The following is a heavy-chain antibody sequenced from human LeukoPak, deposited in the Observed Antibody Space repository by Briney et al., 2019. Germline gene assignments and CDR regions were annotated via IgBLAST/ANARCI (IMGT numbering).Heavy chain of an antibody. V-gene: IGHV5-51*01. CDR1: GYRFTSYW. CDR3: ARQGGLGCSGGSWIYYYYYMDV. D-gene: IGHD2-15*01. Sequence: TGESLKISCKGSGYRFTSYWIGWVRQMPGKGLEWMGIIYPGDSDTRYSPSFQGQVTISADKSISTAYLQWSSLKASDTAMYYCARQGGLGCSGGSWIYYYYYMDVWGKGTTVTVSS. CDR2: IYPGDSDT. J-gene: IGHJ6*03.